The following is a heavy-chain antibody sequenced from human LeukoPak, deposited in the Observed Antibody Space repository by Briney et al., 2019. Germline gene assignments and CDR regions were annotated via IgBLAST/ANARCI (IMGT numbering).Heavy chain of an antibody. Sequence: PSGTLSLTCTVSGGSISTGDYYWSWIRQPPGKGLEWIGYIYYTGSTYYNPSLRSRVTISVDTSKNQFSLKLSSVTAADTAVYYCARGDFAYYFDYWGQGTLVTVSS. CDR2: IYYTGST. V-gene: IGHV4-30-4*08. CDR3: ARGDFAYYFDY. J-gene: IGHJ4*02. CDR1: GGSISTGDYY.